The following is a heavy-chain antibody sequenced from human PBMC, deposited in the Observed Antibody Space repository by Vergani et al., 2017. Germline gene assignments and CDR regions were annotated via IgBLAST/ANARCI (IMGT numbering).Heavy chain of an antibody. CDR1: GFTFTSYG. CDR2: ISYDGDTT. J-gene: IGHJ4*02. V-gene: IGHV3-30*18. D-gene: IGHD1-1*01. CDR3: AKFHLKITTPDRGDF. Sequence: VQLLESGGGLVQPGESLRLSCTASGFTFTSYGISWVRQAPGKGLEWVALISYDGDTTYYEDSVKGRFTISRDNSKNTLFLQMHSLRVEDTALYYCAKFHLKITTPDRGDFWGQGSLVTVSS.